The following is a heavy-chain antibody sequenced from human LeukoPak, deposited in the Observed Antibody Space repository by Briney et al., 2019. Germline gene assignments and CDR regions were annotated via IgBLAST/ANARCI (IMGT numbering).Heavy chain of an antibody. CDR1: GDFITAYY. V-gene: IGHV4-59*01. D-gene: IGHD5-12*01. J-gene: IGHJ6*03. CDR3: ARVRGYSGYDYTYYYYYMDV. Sequence: PSETLSLTCTVSGDFITAYYWSWIRQPPGKGLEWIGYIYYSGSTKYNPSLKSRVTISVDTSKNQFSLKLSSVTAADTAVYYCARVRGYSGYDYTYYYYYMDVWGKGTTVTISS. CDR2: IYYSGST.